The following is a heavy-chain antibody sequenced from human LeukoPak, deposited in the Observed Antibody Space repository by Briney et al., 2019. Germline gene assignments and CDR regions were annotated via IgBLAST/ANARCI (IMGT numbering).Heavy chain of an antibody. CDR1: GFXVSSNY. D-gene: IGHD3-10*01. Sequence: PGGSLRLSCAASGFXVSSNYISWVRQAPGKGLEWVSVIYSGGSTYYADSVKGRFTISRDNSKNTLYLQMNSLRAEDTAVYYCARERYYYNRYGMDVWGQGTTVTVPS. V-gene: IGHV3-66*01. CDR3: ARERYYYNRYGMDV. J-gene: IGHJ6*02. CDR2: IYSGGST.